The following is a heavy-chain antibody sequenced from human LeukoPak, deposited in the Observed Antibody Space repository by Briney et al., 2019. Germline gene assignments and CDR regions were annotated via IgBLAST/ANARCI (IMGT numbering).Heavy chain of an antibody. D-gene: IGHD5-24*01. CDR1: GVTFSSYG. Sequence: GGSLRLSCAASGVTFSSYGMHWVRQAPGKGLEWVALISSDGNDKLYGDSVKGRFTISRDDSKSTLYLQMNSLRAEDTAVYYCAKYGDGYPYYFDYWGQGALVTVSS. CDR2: ISSDGNDK. V-gene: IGHV3-30*18. CDR3: AKYGDGYPYYFDY. J-gene: IGHJ4*02.